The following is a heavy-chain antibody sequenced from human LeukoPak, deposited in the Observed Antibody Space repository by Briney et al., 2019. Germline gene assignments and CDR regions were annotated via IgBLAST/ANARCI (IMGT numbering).Heavy chain of an antibody. CDR3: AKVNYYDRSGYGSGYFDY. CDR2: IRWKSGSI. D-gene: IGHD3-22*01. Sequence: GGSLRLSCAASGFTFDDYAMQWVRQAPGKGLGWDSGIRWKSGSIGYADSVKGRFTISGDNAKNSLYLKMNSLRAEDTALYYCAKVNYYDRSGYGSGYFDYWGQGTLVTVSS. J-gene: IGHJ4*02. CDR1: GFTFDDYA. V-gene: IGHV3-9*01.